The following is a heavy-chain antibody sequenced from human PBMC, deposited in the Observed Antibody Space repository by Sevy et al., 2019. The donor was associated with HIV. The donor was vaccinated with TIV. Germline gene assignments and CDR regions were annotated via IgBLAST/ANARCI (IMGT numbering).Heavy chain of an antibody. CDR2: VSYDGSNK. CDR1: GFTFSSYA. V-gene: IGHV3-30-3*01. Sequence: GGSLRLSCAASGFTFSSYAMHWVRPAPGKGLEWVAVVSYDGSNKHYADSVKGRFTISRDNSKNTLYLQMNSLRAEDTAVYYCAIGFLDSSGSYYFDYWGQGTLVTVSS. D-gene: IGHD3-22*01. J-gene: IGHJ4*02. CDR3: AIGFLDSSGSYYFDY.